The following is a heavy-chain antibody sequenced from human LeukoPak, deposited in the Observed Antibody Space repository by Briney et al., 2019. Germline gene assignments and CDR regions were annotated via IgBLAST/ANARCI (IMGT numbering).Heavy chain of an antibody. CDR1: GFTFSSYW. D-gene: IGHD2-15*01. V-gene: IGHV3-7*01. J-gene: IGHJ4*02. Sequence: GGSLRLSCAASGFTFSSYWMSWVRQAPGKGLGWVANIKQDGSEKYYADSVKGRFTISRDNSKNTLYLQMNSLRAEDTAVYYCARDYCSGGSCYSDYWGQGTLVTVSS. CDR3: ARDYCSGGSCYSDY. CDR2: IKQDGSEK.